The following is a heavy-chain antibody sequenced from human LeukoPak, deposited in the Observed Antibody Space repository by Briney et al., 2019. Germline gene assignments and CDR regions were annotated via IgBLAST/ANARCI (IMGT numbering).Heavy chain of an antibody. CDR1: GFTFSSYS. V-gene: IGHV3-21*01. Sequence: GGSLRLSCAASGFTFSSYSINWVRQAPGKGLEWVSSISSSSSYIHYADSVKGRFTISRDNAKNSLYLQMNSLRAEDTAVYHCAREYPRGAAAPDYWGQGTLVTVSS. CDR3: AREYPRGAAAPDY. D-gene: IGHD6-13*01. J-gene: IGHJ4*02. CDR2: ISSSSSYI.